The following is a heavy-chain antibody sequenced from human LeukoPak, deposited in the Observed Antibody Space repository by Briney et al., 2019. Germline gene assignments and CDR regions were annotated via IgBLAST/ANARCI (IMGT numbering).Heavy chain of an antibody. J-gene: IGHJ4*02. Sequence: SETLSLTCTVSGGSISSYYWSWIRQPAGKGLEWIGRIHDSGSTDYNTSLKNRVTMSVDTSKNQFSMKLSSVTAADTAVYYCASSTGSGSYYPLFDYWGQGTLVTVSS. CDR2: IHDSGST. CDR3: ASSTGSGSYYPLFDY. V-gene: IGHV4-4*07. D-gene: IGHD3-10*01. CDR1: GGSISSYY.